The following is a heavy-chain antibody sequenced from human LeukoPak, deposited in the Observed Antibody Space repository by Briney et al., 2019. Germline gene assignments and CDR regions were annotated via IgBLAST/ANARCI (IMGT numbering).Heavy chain of an antibody. J-gene: IGHJ6*02. CDR3: VRGSWQNERYYYYGMDV. V-gene: IGHV4-34*01. D-gene: IGHD6-13*01. CDR2: INHSGST. Sequence: SETLSLTCAVYGGSFSGYYWSWIRQPPGKGLEWIGEINHSGSTNYNPSLKSRVTISVDTSKNQFSLKLSSVTAADTAVYYCVRGSWQNERYYYYGMDVWGQGTTVTVSS. CDR1: GGSFSGYY.